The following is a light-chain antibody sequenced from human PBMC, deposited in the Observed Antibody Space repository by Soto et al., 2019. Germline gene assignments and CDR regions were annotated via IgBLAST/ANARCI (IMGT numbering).Light chain of an antibody. CDR2: RAS. CDR1: QYIHTH. CDR3: QTYDKSPWT. V-gene: IGKV1-27*01. Sequence: IQMTQAPSSLPAAVGDRVTITCRASQYIHTHLAWYQQKPGNSPKLLVYRASTLHSGVPSRFSASGSGTEFILTISSLQFEDVATYYWQTYDKSPWTFGPGTRM. J-gene: IGKJ1*01.